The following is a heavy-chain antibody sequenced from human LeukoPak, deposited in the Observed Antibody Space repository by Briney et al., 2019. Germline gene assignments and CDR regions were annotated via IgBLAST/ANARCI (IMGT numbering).Heavy chain of an antibody. D-gene: IGHD6-6*01. CDR2: IYYSGST. Sequence: SETLSLTCTVSGGSISSYYWSWIRQPPGKGLESIGYIYYSGSTNHNPSLKSRVTISIDTSKNQFSLKLSSVTAADTAVYYCARLSIAALSSPDYWGQGTLVTVSS. CDR3: ARLSIAALSSPDY. V-gene: IGHV4-59*01. J-gene: IGHJ4*02. CDR1: GGSISSYY.